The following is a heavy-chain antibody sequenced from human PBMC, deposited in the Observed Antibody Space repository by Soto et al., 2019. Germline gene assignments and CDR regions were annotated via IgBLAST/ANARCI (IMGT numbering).Heavy chain of an antibody. D-gene: IGHD6-19*01. Sequence: QVHLVQSGAEVKKPGSSVTVSCKASGGTFSSYTITWVRQAPGQGLGWMGGIIPTFGTTIYAEKFQGRVTITADESSSTAYMEVNSLTSEDTAVYYCARSRNQWLARSPCWRDPWGQGTRVSISS. J-gene: IGHJ5*02. CDR3: ARSRNQWLARSPCWRDP. CDR1: GGTFSSYT. V-gene: IGHV1-69*01. CDR2: IIPTFGTT.